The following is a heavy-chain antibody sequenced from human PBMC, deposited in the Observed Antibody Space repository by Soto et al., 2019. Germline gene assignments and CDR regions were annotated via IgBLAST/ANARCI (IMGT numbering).Heavy chain of an antibody. J-gene: IGHJ6*02. CDR2: IIPIFGTE. CDR1: RVAFSKFI. CDR3: AKVRYSSPMGYYYGMDV. D-gene: IGHD6-19*01. V-gene: IGHV1-69*13. Sequence: SVKVSCKASRVAFSKFIVTWVRQAPGLGLEWVGGIIPIFGTENYAQKFQGRVTITADESTSTSYMEVNNLRSEDTAVYYCAKVRYSSPMGYYYGMDVWGQGTTVTVSS.